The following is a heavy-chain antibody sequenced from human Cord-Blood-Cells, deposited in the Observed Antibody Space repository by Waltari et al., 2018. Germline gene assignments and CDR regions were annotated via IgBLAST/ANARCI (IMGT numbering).Heavy chain of an antibody. Sequence: QMQLVQSGPEVKKPGTSVKVSCKASGFTFTSSAVQWVRQARGQRLEWIGWIVVGSCNTNYAQKFQERVTITRDMSTSTAYMELSSLRSEDTAVYYCAAVQYCSGGSCYDYWGQGTLVTVSS. V-gene: IGHV1-58*01. CDR3: AAVQYCSGGSCYDY. CDR1: GFTFTSSA. J-gene: IGHJ4*02. D-gene: IGHD2-15*01. CDR2: IVVGSCNT.